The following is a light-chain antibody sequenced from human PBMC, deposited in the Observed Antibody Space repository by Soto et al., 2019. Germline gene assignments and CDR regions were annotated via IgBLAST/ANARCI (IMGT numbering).Light chain of an antibody. V-gene: IGKV3-11*01. CDR3: QQRTNWPLT. J-gene: IGKJ4*01. CDR1: QSVNNY. CDR2: DVS. Sequence: EIVLTQSPATLSLSPGERATLSCRASQSVNNYLGWYQQTPGQAPRLLIYDVSNRATDIPGRFSGSGSGTDFTLTISSLEPEDFAVYYCQQRTNWPLTFGGGTKVDIK.